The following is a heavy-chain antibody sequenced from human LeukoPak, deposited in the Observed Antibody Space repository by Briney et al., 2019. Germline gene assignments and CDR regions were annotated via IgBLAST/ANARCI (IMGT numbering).Heavy chain of an antibody. J-gene: IGHJ3*01. D-gene: IGHD3-16*01. CDR3: ASVLGGHGLDF. CDR2: MYYSGST. Sequence: SETLSLTCTVSGGSINDYYWGWIRQPPGKGLEWIGSMYYSGSTYYNPSLKSRVTISVDASKNQFSLKLSSVTAADTAMYYCASVLGGHGLDFWGQGTMVTVSS. CDR1: GGSINDYY. V-gene: IGHV4-39*07.